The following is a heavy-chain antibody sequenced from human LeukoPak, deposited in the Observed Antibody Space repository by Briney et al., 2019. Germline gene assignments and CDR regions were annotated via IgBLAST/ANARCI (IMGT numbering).Heavy chain of an antibody. CDR2: IYYSGST. CDR3: ARVELYYDFWSGYYTRYYFDY. V-gene: IGHV4-30-4*01. J-gene: IGHJ4*02. CDR1: GGSLSSGDYY. Sequence: SETLSLTCTVSGGSLSSGDYYWSWLRQPPGTGLEWLGYIYYSGSTYYNPSLKSRVTISVDTSKNQFSLKLSSVTAADTAVYYCARVELYYDFWSGYYTRYYFDYWGQGTLVTVSS. D-gene: IGHD3-3*01.